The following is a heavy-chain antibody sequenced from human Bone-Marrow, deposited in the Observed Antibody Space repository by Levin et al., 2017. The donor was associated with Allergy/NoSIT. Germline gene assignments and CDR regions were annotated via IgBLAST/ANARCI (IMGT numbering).Heavy chain of an antibody. CDR3: ARDRSGSYYTFDL. Sequence: SQTLSLTCNVSGGSISSFFWSWLRQTPGKGLEWIGYISNNGRTNYNPSLKSRVTISIDKSKNHLTLKLTSVTAADTAVYYCARDRSGSYYTFDLWGQGTKVSVYS. V-gene: IGHV4-59*01. D-gene: IGHD1-26*01. J-gene: IGHJ3*01. CDR2: ISNNGRT. CDR1: GGSISSFF.